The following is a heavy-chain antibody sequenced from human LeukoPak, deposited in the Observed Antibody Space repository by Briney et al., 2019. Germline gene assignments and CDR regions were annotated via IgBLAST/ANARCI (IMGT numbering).Heavy chain of an antibody. CDR3: AREVVYAVFDY. Sequence: GGSLRLSCAASGFTFSSYAMHWVRQAPGKGLEWVAVISYDGSNKYYADSVKGRFTISRDNSKNTLYLQMNSLRAEDTAVYYCAREVVYAVFDYWGQGTLVTVSS. D-gene: IGHD2-8*02. V-gene: IGHV3-30-3*01. J-gene: IGHJ4*02. CDR2: ISYDGSNK. CDR1: GFTFSSYA.